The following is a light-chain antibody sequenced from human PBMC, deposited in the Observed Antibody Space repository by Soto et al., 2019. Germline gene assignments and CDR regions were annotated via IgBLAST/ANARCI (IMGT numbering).Light chain of an antibody. CDR1: SSDVGGYNY. CDR3: CSYAGTYTLYV. V-gene: IGLV2-11*01. Sequence: QSVLTQPASVSGSPGQSVTISCTGTSSDVGGYNYVSWYQQHPAKAPKLLIYDVTKRPSGVPDRFSGSKSGNTASLIISGLQAEDEADYYCCSYAGTYTLYVFGTGTKVTVL. J-gene: IGLJ1*01. CDR2: DVT.